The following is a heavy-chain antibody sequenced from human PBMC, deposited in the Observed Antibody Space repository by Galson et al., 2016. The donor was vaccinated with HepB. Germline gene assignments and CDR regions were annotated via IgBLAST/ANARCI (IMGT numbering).Heavy chain of an antibody. V-gene: IGHV4-59*01. CDR2: IYCSGST. D-gene: IGHD3-16*01. CDR1: GDSISRYY. Sequence: SETLSLTCTVSGDSISRYYWSWIRQPPGKGLEWIGYIYCSGSTNSNPSLKSRVTLPVDTSKNQFSLKLNSVTAADTAVYYCARGGVDAFDIWGQGTLVTVSS. CDR3: ARGGVDAFDI. J-gene: IGHJ3*02.